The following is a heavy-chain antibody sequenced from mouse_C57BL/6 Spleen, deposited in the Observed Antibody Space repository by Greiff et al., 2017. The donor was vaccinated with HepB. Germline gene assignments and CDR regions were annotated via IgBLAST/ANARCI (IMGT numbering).Heavy chain of an antibody. D-gene: IGHD1-1*01. J-gene: IGHJ2*01. Sequence: EVQVVESGGGLVKPGGSLKLSCAASGFTFSSYAMSWVRQTPEKRLEWVATISDGGSYTYYPDNVKGRFTISRDNAKNNLYLQMSHLKSEDTAMYYCARDPYYGSSLYYFDYWGQGTTHTVSS. CDR1: GFTFSSYA. CDR3: ARDPYYGSSLYYFDY. CDR2: ISDGGSYT. V-gene: IGHV5-4*01.